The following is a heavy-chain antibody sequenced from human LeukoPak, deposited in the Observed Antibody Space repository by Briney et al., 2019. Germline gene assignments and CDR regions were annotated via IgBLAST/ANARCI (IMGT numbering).Heavy chain of an antibody. CDR3: ARVVRGVINGANWFDP. J-gene: IGHJ5*02. D-gene: IGHD3-10*01. V-gene: IGHV1-18*01. CDR1: GYTFTSYS. Sequence: GASVKVSCKSSGYTFTSYSISWVRQAPGQGIERMGLISAYNGNTNNAQTLQGRVTMTTDTSTSTAYMELRSLRSDDTAVYYCARVVRGVINGANWFDPWGQGTLVTVSS. CDR2: ISAYNGNT.